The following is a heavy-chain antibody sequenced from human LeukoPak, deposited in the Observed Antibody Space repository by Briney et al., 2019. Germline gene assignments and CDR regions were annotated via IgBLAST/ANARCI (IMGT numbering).Heavy chain of an antibody. D-gene: IGHD2-2*01. V-gene: IGHV4-59*01. CDR1: GGSIRGYY. CDR3: ARYCSSTSCSGPYHFDC. Sequence: SETLSLTCYVSGGSIRGYYWSWIRQPPGKGLEWIGYISDSGTTNYNPSLKSRVTISVDTSKNQFSLKLSSVTAADTAVYYCARYCSSTSCSGPYHFDCWGQGTLVTVSS. CDR2: ISDSGTT. J-gene: IGHJ4*02.